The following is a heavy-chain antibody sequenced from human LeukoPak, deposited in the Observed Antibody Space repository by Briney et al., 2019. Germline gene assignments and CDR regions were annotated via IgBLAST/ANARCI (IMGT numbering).Heavy chain of an antibody. Sequence: GGSLRLSCAASGFTVSSNNMSWVRQAPGKGLEWVSVIYSGGSTYYADSVKGRFTISRDNSKNTLYLQMNSLRAEDTAVYYCARGSKGGYDTVFDYWGQGTLVTVSS. D-gene: IGHD5-12*01. CDR2: IYSGGST. CDR1: GFTVSSNN. CDR3: ARGSKGGYDTVFDY. J-gene: IGHJ4*02. V-gene: IGHV3-66*01.